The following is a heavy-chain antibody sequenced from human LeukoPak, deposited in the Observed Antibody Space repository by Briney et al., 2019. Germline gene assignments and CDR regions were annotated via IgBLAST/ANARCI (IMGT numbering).Heavy chain of an antibody. V-gene: IGHV4-39*01. CDR2: IYYSGST. J-gene: IGHJ6*03. CDR3: ARQRFLEWLKYYYMDV. D-gene: IGHD3-3*01. Sequence: SETLSLTCTVSGGSISSSSYYWGWIRQPPGMGLECIGSIYYSGSTYYNTSLKSRVTISVDTSKNQFSLKLSSVTAADTAVYYCARQRFLEWLKYYYMDVWGKGTTVTVSS. CDR1: GGSISSSSYY.